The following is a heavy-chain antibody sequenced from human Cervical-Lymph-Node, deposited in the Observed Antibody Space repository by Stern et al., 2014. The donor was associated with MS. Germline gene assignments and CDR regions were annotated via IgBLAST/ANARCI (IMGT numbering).Heavy chain of an antibody. Sequence: VHLVESGAEVKKPGSSVKVSCKASGGTFSSYAISWVRQAPGQGLEWMAGIIPIFGTAYYAQKFQGRVTITADESTSTAYMELSSLRSEDTAVYYCARGQYYGDSRGIDYWGQGTLVTVSS. V-gene: IGHV1-69*01. D-gene: IGHD4-17*01. J-gene: IGHJ4*02. CDR3: ARGQYYGDSRGIDY. CDR1: GGTFSSYA. CDR2: IIPIFGTA.